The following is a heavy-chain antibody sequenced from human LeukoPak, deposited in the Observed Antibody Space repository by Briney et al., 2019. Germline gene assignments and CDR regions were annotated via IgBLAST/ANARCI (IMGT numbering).Heavy chain of an antibody. V-gene: IGHV4-34*01. D-gene: IGHD6-13*01. CDR3: ASIAAAGSWSWFDP. CDR1: GGSFSGYY. J-gene: IGHJ5*02. Sequence: SETLSLTCAVYGGSFSGYYWSWIRQPPGKGLEWIGEINHSGSTNYNPSLKSRVTISVDTSKNQFSLKLSSVTAADTAVYYCASIAAAGSWSWFDPWGQGTLVTVSS. CDR2: INHSGST.